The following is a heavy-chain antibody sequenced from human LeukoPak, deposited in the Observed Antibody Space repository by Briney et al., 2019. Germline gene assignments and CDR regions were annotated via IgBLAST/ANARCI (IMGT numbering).Heavy chain of an antibody. D-gene: IGHD2-2*01. CDR2: ISYDGSNK. J-gene: IGHJ4*02. CDR1: GFTFSSYA. Sequence: PGGSLRLSCAASGFTFSSYAMHWVRQAPGKGLEWVAVISYDGSNKYYADSVKGRFTISRDNSKNTLYLQMNSPRAEDTAVYYCAKDYQLLDYWGQGTLVTVSS. CDR3: AKDYQLLDY. V-gene: IGHV3-30*04.